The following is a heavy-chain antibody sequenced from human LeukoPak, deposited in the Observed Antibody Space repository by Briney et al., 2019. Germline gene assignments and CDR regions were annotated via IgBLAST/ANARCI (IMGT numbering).Heavy chain of an antibody. J-gene: IGHJ4*02. CDR3: AKDSWGSSSWYFDY. CDR2: ISYDGSNK. V-gene: IGHV3-30*18. D-gene: IGHD6-13*01. CDR1: GYTFSSYG. Sequence: GGSLRLSCAASGYTFSSYGMHWVRQAPGKGLDWVAVISYDGSNKYYADSVKGRFTISRDNSKNTLYLQMNSLRDEDTAVYYCAKDSWGSSSWYFDYWGQGTMVTVSS.